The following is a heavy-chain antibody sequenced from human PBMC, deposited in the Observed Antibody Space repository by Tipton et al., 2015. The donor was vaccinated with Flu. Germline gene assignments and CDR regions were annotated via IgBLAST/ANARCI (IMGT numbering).Heavy chain of an antibody. V-gene: IGHV1-2*04. CDR1: GYTFTSYG. CDR3: AREKSGNYPY. J-gene: IGHJ4*02. CDR2: INPNSGGT. D-gene: IGHD1-26*01. Sequence: QLVQSGAEVKKPGASVKVSCKASGYTFTSYGISWVRQAPGQGLEWMGWINPNSGGTNYAQKFQGWVTMTRDTSISTAYMELSRLRSDDTAVYYCAREKSGNYPYWGQGTLVTVSS.